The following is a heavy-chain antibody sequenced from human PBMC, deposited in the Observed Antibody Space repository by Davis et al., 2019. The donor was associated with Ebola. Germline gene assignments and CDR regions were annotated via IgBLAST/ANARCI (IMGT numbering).Heavy chain of an antibody. CDR3: ARDLTVTEGYFDY. J-gene: IGHJ4*02. V-gene: IGHV1-69*04. Sequence: AASVKVSCKASGYTFTSYAISWVRQAPGQGLEWMGRIIPILGIANYAQKFQGRVTITADKSTSTAYMELSSLRSEDTAVYYCARDLTVTEGYFDYWGQGTLVTVSS. D-gene: IGHD4-17*01. CDR2: IIPILGIA. CDR1: GYTFTSYA.